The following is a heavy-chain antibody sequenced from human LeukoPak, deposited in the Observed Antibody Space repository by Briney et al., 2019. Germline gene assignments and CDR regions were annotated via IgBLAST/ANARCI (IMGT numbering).Heavy chain of an antibody. CDR1: DYY. J-gene: IGHJ4*02. CDR2: ISPSVDII. Sequence: GGSLRLSCAASDYYISWIRQAPGKGLEWVSDISPSVDIISYADSVKGRFIISRDYAKESLHLQMNSLRVEDSAVYYCARETVAGTFDYWGQGTQVTVSS. V-gene: IGHV3-11*01. CDR3: ARETVAGTFDY. D-gene: IGHD6-19*01.